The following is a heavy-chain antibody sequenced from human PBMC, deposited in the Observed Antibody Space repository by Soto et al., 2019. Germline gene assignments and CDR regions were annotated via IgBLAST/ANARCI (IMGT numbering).Heavy chain of an antibody. J-gene: IGHJ6*02. CDR1: GGSISSGGYY. V-gene: IGHV4-31*02. D-gene: IGHD2-21*02. CDR2: IYYSGST. Sequence: LCGGSISSGGYYWTWIRQHPGKGLEWIGYIYYSGSTYYHPSLKSRVTISVDTSKNQFSLKLSSVTAADTAVYYCARVCGGDCHYGMDVWGQGTTVTVSS. CDR3: ARVCGGDCHYGMDV.